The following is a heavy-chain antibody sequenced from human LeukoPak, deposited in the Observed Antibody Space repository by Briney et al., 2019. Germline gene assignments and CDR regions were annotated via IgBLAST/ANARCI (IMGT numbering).Heavy chain of an antibody. CDR2: ISAYNGDT. V-gene: IGHV1-18*01. D-gene: IGHD2-8*01. Sequence: ASVKVSCKASGYTFNTYEIAWVRQAPGQGLEWMGWISAYNGDTNYAQKLQGRVTMTTDTSTSTAYMELRSLRSDDTAVYYCARDPSNTAGYNFYMDVWGKGTTVTVSS. J-gene: IGHJ6*03. CDR1: GYTFNTYE. CDR3: ARDPSNTAGYNFYMDV.